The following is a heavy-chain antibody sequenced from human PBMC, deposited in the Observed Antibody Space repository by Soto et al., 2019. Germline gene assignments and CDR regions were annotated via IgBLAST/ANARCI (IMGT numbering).Heavy chain of an antibody. CDR3: ARDDCSGGTCFRDH. Sequence: GESLKISCKVSVYIFTTYWFSWVRQMPGKGLEWMGRIDPSDSYTYYSPSFQGHVTISTDNSISTAYLQWSGLKASDTAMYYCARDDCSGGTCFRDHWGQGTMVTVSS. CDR2: IDPSDSYT. CDR1: VYIFTTYW. J-gene: IGHJ4*02. D-gene: IGHD2-15*01. V-gene: IGHV5-10-1*01.